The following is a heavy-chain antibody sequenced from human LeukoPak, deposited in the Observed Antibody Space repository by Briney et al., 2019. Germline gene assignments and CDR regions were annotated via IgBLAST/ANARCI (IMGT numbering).Heavy chain of an antibody. Sequence: SETLSLTCTVSGGSISSYYWSWIRQPPGKGLEWIGYIYYSGSTNYNPSLKSRVTISVDTSKNQFSLKLSSVTAADTAVYYCARVGGRRAAFDIWGQGTMVTVSS. CDR1: GGSISSYY. J-gene: IGHJ3*02. V-gene: IGHV4-59*01. CDR3: ARVGGRRAAFDI. CDR2: IYYSGST. D-gene: IGHD4-23*01.